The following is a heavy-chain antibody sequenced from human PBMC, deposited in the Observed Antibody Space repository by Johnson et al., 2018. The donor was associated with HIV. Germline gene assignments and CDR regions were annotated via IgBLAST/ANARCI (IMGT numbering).Heavy chain of an antibody. CDR2: ISGSGGST. V-gene: IGHV3-23*04. Sequence: VQLVESGGGVVQPGRSLRLSCAASGFTFSSYAMHWVRQAPGKGLEWVSVISGSGGSTYYADSVNGRFTISRDNSKNTLYLQMNSLRAEDTAVYYCAKSNWGRDAFDIWGQGTMVTVSS. D-gene: IGHD7-27*01. J-gene: IGHJ3*02. CDR3: AKSNWGRDAFDI. CDR1: GFTFSSYA.